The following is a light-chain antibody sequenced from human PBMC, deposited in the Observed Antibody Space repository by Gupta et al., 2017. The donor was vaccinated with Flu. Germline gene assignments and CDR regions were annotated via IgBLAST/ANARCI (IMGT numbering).Light chain of an antibody. J-gene: IGLJ2*01. Sequence: QTVVTQEPSLTVSPGGTVTLTCASSTGAVTSANFPNWFQQKPGQAPRALIYSTTNKQSWTPARFSGSLLGDKDALTLSGVQPEDEAEYFCLLYYGGALIFGGGTKLPV. CDR2: STT. CDR3: LLYYGGALI. V-gene: IGLV7-43*01. CDR1: TGAVTSANF.